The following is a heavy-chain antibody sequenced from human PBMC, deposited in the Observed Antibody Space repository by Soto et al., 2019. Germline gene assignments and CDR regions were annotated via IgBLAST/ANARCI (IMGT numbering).Heavy chain of an antibody. D-gene: IGHD3-10*01. V-gene: IGHV4-4*02. CDR2: IYHSGST. CDR3: ASQGTLVRGAPDY. J-gene: IGHJ4*02. Sequence: QVQLQESGPGLVKPSGTLSLTCAVSGGSISSSNWWSWVRQPPGKGLEWIGEIYHSGSTNYNPSLKSRVXXSXDXXKNQYSLKLSYVTAADTAVYYCASQGTLVRGAPDYWGQGTLVTVSS. CDR1: GGSISSSNW.